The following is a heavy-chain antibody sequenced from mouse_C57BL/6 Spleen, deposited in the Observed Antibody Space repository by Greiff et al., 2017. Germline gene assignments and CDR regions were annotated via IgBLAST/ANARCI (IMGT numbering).Heavy chain of an antibody. V-gene: IGHV1-15*01. CDR1: GYTFTDYE. J-gene: IGHJ4*01. CDR3: TRSRDSLYAMDY. Sequence: QVQLQQSGAELVRPGASVTLSCKASGYTFTDYEMHWVKQTPVHGLEWIGAIDPETGGTAYNQKFKGKDILTADKSSSTAYMELRSLTSEDSAVYYCTRSRDSLYAMDYWGQGTSVTVSS. CDR2: IDPETGGT.